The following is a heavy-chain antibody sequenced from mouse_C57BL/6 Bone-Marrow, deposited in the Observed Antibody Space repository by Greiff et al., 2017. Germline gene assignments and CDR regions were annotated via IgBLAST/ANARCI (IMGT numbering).Heavy chain of an antibody. D-gene: IGHD2-3*01. V-gene: IGHV1-55*01. CDR3: ARSRDGGGAMDY. J-gene: IGHJ4*01. CDR2: IYPGNGST. CDR1: GYTFTSYR. Sequence: VQLQQPGAELVKPGASVKMSCKASGYTFTSYRITWVKQRNGKGLEWIGDIYPGNGSTNYNEKFKSKATLTVDTSSSTAYMQLSSLTSEDSAFYCCARSRDGGGAMDYWGPGTSVTVSS.